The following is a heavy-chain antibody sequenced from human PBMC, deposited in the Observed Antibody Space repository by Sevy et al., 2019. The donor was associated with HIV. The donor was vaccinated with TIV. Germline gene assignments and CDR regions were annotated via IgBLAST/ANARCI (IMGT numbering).Heavy chain of an antibody. J-gene: IGHJ6*02. V-gene: IGHV6-1*01. CDR3: ARGDYFGSGISNYYYYGMDV. Sequence: SQTLSLTCAISGDSVSSNSAAWNWIRQSPSRGLEWLGRTYYRSKWYNDYAVSVKSRITINPDTSKNHFSLQLNSVTPEDTAVYYCARGDYFGSGISNYYYYGMDVWGQGTTVTVSS. D-gene: IGHD3-10*01. CDR1: GDSVSSNSAA. CDR2: TYYRSKWYN.